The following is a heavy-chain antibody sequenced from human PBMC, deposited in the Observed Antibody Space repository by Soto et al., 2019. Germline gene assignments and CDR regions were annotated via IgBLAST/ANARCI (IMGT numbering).Heavy chain of an antibody. Sequence: PSETLSLTCTVFGGSISSYYWSWIRQPPGKGLEWIGYIYYSGSTNYNPSLKSRVTISVDTSKNQFSLKLSSVTAADTAVYYCARADFYGDYAFEYWGQGTLVTVSS. J-gene: IGHJ4*02. V-gene: IGHV4-59*01. CDR3: ARADFYGDYAFEY. CDR1: GGSISSYY. D-gene: IGHD4-17*01. CDR2: IYYSGST.